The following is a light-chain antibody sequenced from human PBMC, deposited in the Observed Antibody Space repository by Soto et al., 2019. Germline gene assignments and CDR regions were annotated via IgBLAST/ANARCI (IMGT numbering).Light chain of an antibody. Sequence: DIQMTQSPSTLSASVGDRVTITCRASQSISSWLAWYQQKPGKAPKLLIYKASSLESGVPSRFSGSESGTDFTLTISSLQPDDFATYYCQQYNSYWTFGQGTKVEIK. J-gene: IGKJ1*01. V-gene: IGKV1-5*03. CDR1: QSISSW. CDR3: QQYNSYWT. CDR2: KAS.